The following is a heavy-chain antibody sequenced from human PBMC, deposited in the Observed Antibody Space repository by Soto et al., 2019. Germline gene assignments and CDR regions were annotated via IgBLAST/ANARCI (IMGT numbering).Heavy chain of an antibody. J-gene: IGHJ4*02. Sequence: SETLSLTCTVSGGSISRYYWTWIRQSPTKGLEWIGYIYYRGTTNYNPSLKSRATISLDTSKNQLSLKLSSVTAADTAVYFCAGDSIAYYHFDYWGQGALVTVS. CDR2: IYYRGTT. D-gene: IGHD3-22*01. CDR3: AGDSIAYYHFDY. V-gene: IGHV4-59*01. CDR1: GGSISRYY.